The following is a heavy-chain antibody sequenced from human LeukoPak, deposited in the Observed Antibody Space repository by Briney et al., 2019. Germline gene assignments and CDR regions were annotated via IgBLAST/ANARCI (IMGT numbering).Heavy chain of an antibody. Sequence: PSETLSLTCTVSGGSISSGGYYWSWIRQHPGKGLEWIGYIYYSGSTYYNPSLKSRVTISVDTSKNQFSLKLSSVTAADTAVYYCARPPPFDCGGDCSSFWFDPWGQGTLVTVSS. D-gene: IGHD2-21*02. CDR2: IYYSGST. CDR3: ARPPPFDCGGDCSSFWFDP. CDR1: GGSISSGGYY. V-gene: IGHV4-31*03. J-gene: IGHJ5*02.